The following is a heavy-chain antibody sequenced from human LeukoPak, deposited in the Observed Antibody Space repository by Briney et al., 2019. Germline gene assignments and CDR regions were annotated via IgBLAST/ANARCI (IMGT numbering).Heavy chain of an antibody. V-gene: IGHV3-30*18. D-gene: IGHD1-26*01. CDR3: AKLGVGAIGY. J-gene: IGHJ4*02. CDR2: ISYDGSNK. Sequence: GGSLRLSCAASGFTFSSYGMHWVRQAPGKGLEWVAVISYDGSNKYYADSVKGRFTISRDNSKNTLYLQMNSLRAEDTAAYYCAKLGVGAIGYWGQGTLVTVSS. CDR1: GFTFSSYG.